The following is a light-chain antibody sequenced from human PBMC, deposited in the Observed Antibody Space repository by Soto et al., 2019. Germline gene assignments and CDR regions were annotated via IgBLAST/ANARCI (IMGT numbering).Light chain of an antibody. CDR2: DAS. J-gene: IGKJ1*01. CDR1: QSIGNL. CDR3: QQYSDYSPWT. Sequence: DIQMTQSPSTLSASVGDRVTITCRASQSIGNLLAWYQQKSGKAPNLLIYDASSLESGVPSRFSGSGSGTEFTLPISSLQPDDFATYYCQQYSDYSPWTFGQGTKVEIK. V-gene: IGKV1-5*01.